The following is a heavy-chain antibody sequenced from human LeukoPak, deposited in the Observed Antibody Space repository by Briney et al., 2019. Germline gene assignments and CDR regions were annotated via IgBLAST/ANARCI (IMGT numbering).Heavy chain of an antibody. CDR2: INHSGST. CDR1: GGSFSGYY. CDR3: ARASHDYGDYSHFDY. V-gene: IGHV4-34*01. J-gene: IGHJ4*02. D-gene: IGHD4-17*01. Sequence: NPSETLSLTCAVYGGSFSGYYWSWIRQPPGKGLEWIGEINHSGSTNYNPSLKSRVTISVDTSKNQFSLKLSSVTAADTAVYYCARASHDYGDYSHFDYWGQGTWSPSPQ.